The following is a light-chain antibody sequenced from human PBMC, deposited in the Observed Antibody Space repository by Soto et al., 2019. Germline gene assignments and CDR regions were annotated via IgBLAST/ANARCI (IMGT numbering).Light chain of an antibody. Sequence: DIQMTQSPSSLSASVGDRVTITCRASQTISSYLNWYQQKPGKAPKLLIYGASSLQTGVLSRFSGSGSGTDFTLTISSLQPEDFATYYCQQSYTVPLTFGGGTKVEIK. J-gene: IGKJ4*01. CDR1: QTISSY. V-gene: IGKV1-39*01. CDR3: QQSYTVPLT. CDR2: GAS.